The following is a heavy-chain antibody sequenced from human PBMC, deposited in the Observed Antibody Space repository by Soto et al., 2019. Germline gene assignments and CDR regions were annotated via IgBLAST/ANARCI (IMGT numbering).Heavy chain of an antibody. CDR2: IIPIFGTA. Sequence: GASVKVSCKASGGTFSSYAISWVRQAPGQGLEWMGGIIPIFGTANYAQKFQGRVTITADKSTSTAYMKLSSVTAADTAVYYCARKRGPEYHYKWLDPWGQGSLVTVSS. J-gene: IGHJ5*02. CDR3: ARKRGPEYHYKWLDP. V-gene: IGHV1-69*06. D-gene: IGHD6-6*01. CDR1: GGTFSSYA.